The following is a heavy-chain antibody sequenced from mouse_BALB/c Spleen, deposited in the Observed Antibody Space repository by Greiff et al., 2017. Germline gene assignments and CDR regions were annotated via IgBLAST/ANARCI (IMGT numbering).Heavy chain of an antibody. Sequence: DVKLVESGGGLVQPGGSLKLSCAASGFDFSRYWMSWVRQAPGKGLEWIGEINPDSSTINYTPSLKDKFIISRDNAKNTLYLQMSKVRSEDTALYYCARPGRYYYGSSYGWFAYWGQGTLVTVSA. CDR3: ARPGRYYYGSSYGWFAY. V-gene: IGHV4-1*02. D-gene: IGHD1-1*01. CDR1: GFDFSRYW. CDR2: INPDSSTI. J-gene: IGHJ3*01.